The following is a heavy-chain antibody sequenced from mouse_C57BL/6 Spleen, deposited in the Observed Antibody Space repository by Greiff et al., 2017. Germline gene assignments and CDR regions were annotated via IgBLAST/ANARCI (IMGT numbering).Heavy chain of an antibody. CDR2: ISRGGDYI. CDR3: TRGSTAQVWFAY. D-gene: IGHD3-2*02. CDR1: GFTFSSYA. J-gene: IGHJ3*01. V-gene: IGHV5-9-1*02. Sequence: EVMLVESGEGLVKPGGSLKLSCAASGFTFSSYAMSWVRQTPEQRLEWVAYISRGGDYIYYDDTVKGRFTISRDNARNTLYLQMSSLKSEDTAMYYCTRGSTAQVWFAYWGQGTLVTVSA.